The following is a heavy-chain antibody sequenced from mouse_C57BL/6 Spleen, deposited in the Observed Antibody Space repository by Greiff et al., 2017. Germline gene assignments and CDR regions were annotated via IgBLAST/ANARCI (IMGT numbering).Heavy chain of an antibody. V-gene: IGHV14-3*01. CDR1: GFNIKNTY. Sequence: EVQLQQSVAELVRPGASVKLSCTASGFNIKNTYMHWVKQRPEQGLEWIGRIDPANGNTKYAQKFQGKATITADTSSNTAYLQLSSLTSEETAIYYCAPYYYGSSYGYFDVWGTGTTVTVSS. CDR3: APYYYGSSYGYFDV. D-gene: IGHD1-1*01. J-gene: IGHJ1*03. CDR2: IDPANGNT.